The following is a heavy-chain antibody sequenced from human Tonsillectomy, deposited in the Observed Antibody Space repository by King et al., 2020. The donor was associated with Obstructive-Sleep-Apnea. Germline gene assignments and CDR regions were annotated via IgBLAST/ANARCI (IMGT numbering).Heavy chain of an antibody. CDR3: ARXSPXYFDY. Sequence: VQLQESGPGLVKPSQTLSLTCIVSGGSISSDGYYWSWIRQHPGKGLEWIAYIYYSGSTYXNPSLKSRVTISVDTSKNQLSLKLSSMTAADTAVYYCARXSPXYFDYXGXGTLVTVSS. J-gene: IGHJ4*02. CDR2: IYYSGST. CDR1: GGSISSDGYY. V-gene: IGHV4-31*03.